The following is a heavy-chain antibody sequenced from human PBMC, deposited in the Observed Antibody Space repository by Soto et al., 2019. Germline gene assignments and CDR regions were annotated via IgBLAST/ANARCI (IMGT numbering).Heavy chain of an antibody. CDR2: ISNDGSIK. J-gene: IGHJ4*02. CDR1: GFTFSHYG. D-gene: IGHD2-2*03. CDR3: AKDGYCSDTTCYPNHFDS. Sequence: PGGSLRLSCAASGFTFSHYGMHWVRQAPGKGLEWVAFISNDGSIKYYADSVKGRFTISRDNSKNTLYLQVDNLKTEDTAVYYCAKDGYCSDTTCYPNHFDSWGQGTLVTVSS. V-gene: IGHV3-30*18.